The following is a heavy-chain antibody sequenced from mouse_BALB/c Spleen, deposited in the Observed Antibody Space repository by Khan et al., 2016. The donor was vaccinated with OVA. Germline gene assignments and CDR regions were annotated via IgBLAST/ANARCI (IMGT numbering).Heavy chain of an antibody. D-gene: IGHD1-1*01. J-gene: IGHJ3*01. CDR3: VRYGAYYWSDGWFDY. V-gene: IGHV1-4*01. CDR2: INPSNGYT. Sequence: QVQLKESGAELARPGASVKMSCKASGYTFTSYTIHWIKLRPGQGLEWIGYINPSNGYTNYNQKFTDKATLTADKSSNTAYMQLSSLTSDDSAVYKGVRYGAYYWSDGWFDYWGQGTLVTVSA. CDR1: GYTFTSYT.